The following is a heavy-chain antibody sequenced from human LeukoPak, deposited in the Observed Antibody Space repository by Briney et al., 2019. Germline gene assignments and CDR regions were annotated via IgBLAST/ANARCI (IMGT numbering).Heavy chain of an antibody. CDR1: GFTFSSYA. V-gene: IGHV3-23*01. D-gene: IGHD6-19*01. J-gene: IGHJ4*02. CDR3: AKSEQWLIVAFDY. CDR2: ISGSGGST. Sequence: PGGSLRLSCTASGFTFSSYAMSWVRQAPGKGLEWVSAISGSGGSTYYADSVKGRFTISRDNSKNTLYLQMNSLRAEDTAVYYCAKSEQWLIVAFDYWGQGTLVTVSS.